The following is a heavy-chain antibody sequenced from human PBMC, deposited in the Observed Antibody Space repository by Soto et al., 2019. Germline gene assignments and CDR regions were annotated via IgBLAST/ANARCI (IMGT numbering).Heavy chain of an antibody. V-gene: IGHV3-30*18. Sequence: GGSLRLSCAASGFTFSSYGMHWVRQAPGKGLEWVAVISYDGSNKYYADSVKGRFTISRDKSKNTLYLQMNSLRAEDTAVYYCAKQLYYYDSSGYVDYYGMDVWGQGTTVTVSS. CDR1: GFTFSSYG. CDR3: AKQLYYYDSSGYVDYYGMDV. J-gene: IGHJ6*02. D-gene: IGHD3-22*01. CDR2: ISYDGSNK.